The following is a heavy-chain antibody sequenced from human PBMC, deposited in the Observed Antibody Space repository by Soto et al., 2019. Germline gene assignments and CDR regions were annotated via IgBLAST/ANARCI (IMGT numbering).Heavy chain of an antibody. Sequence: GGSLRLSCAASGFTFISYAMSWVRQAPGKGLEWVSAISGSGGSTYYADSVKGRFTISRDNSKNTLYLQMNSLRAEDTAVYYCAKDRSRITIFGVVIPPSRYYYGMDVWGQGTTVTVSS. CDR3: AKDRSRITIFGVVIPPSRYYYGMDV. D-gene: IGHD3-3*01. CDR2: ISGSGGST. CDR1: GFTFISYA. V-gene: IGHV3-23*01. J-gene: IGHJ6*02.